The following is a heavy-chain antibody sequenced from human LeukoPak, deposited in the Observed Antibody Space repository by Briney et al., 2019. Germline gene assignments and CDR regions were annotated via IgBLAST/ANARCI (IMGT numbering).Heavy chain of an antibody. Sequence: GGSLRLSCAASEFTFNNYAMSWVRQAPGKGLEWVSSISSSSSYIYYADSVKGRFTISRDNAKNSLYLQMNSLRAEDTAVYYCARDKGYSGSYYGPDYWGQGTLVTVSS. CDR2: ISSSSSYI. D-gene: IGHD1-26*01. V-gene: IGHV3-21*01. CDR1: EFTFNNYA. CDR3: ARDKGYSGSYYGPDY. J-gene: IGHJ4*02.